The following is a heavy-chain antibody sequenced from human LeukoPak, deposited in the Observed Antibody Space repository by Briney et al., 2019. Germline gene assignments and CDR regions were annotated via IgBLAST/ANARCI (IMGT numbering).Heavy chain of an antibody. CDR3: ARAASVRFGELGGYYYYYMDV. CDR2: IYTGGST. D-gene: IGHD3-10*01. V-gene: IGHV4-61*02. J-gene: IGHJ6*03. Sequence: PSQTLSLTCTVSGGSISSGSYYWSWIRQPAGKGLEWIGRIYTGGSTNYNPSLKSRVTISVDTSKNQFSLKLSSVTAADTAVYYCARAASVRFGELGGYYYYYMDVWGKGTTVTVSS. CDR1: GGSISSGSYY.